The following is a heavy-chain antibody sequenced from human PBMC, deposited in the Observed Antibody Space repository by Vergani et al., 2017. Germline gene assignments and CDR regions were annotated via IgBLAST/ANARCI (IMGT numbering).Heavy chain of an antibody. CDR3: ARGREDIVVVPAASRSYWYFDL. V-gene: IGHV3-66*02. D-gene: IGHD2-2*01. CDR1: GFTVSSNY. CDR2: IYSGGST. J-gene: IGHJ2*01. Sequence: EVQLVESGGGLVQPGGSLRLSCAASGFTVSSNYMSWVRQAPGKGLEWVSVIYSGGSTYYADSVKGRFTISRDNSKNTLYLQMNSLRAEDTAVYYCARGREDIVVVPAASRSYWYFDLWGRGTLVTVSS.